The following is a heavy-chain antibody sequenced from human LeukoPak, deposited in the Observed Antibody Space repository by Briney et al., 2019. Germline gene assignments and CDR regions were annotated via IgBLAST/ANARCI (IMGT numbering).Heavy chain of an antibody. CDR2: ISYDGNNK. CDR3: AKELGWYDAFDI. Sequence: PGGSLRLSCAASGFTFSDYWMHWVRQAPGKGLEWVALISYDGNNKYYADSVKGRFTISRDNSKNTLYLQMNSLRAEDTAVYYCAKELGWYDAFDIWGQGTMVTVSS. CDR1: GFTFSDYW. V-gene: IGHV3-30*18. J-gene: IGHJ3*02. D-gene: IGHD6-19*01.